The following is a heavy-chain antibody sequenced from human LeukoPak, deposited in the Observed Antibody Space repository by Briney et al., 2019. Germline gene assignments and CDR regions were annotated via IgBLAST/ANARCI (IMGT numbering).Heavy chain of an antibody. J-gene: IGHJ6*04. CDR2: ISSSGNTI. Sequence: GGSLRLSCAASGFTFSSYTMNWVRQAPGKGLEWVSYISSSGNTIYYADSVKGRFTISRDNAKNSLYLQMNSLRAEDTAVYYCAELGITMIGGVWGKGTTVTISS. CDR1: GFTFSSYT. CDR3: AELGITMIGGV. V-gene: IGHV3-48*03. D-gene: IGHD3-10*02.